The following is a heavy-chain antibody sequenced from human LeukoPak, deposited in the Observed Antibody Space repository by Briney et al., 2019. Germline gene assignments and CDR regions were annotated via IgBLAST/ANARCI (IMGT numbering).Heavy chain of an antibody. CDR1: GFTFSSYS. J-gene: IGHJ4*02. D-gene: IGHD3-22*01. V-gene: IGHV3-53*01. CDR2: INDVDTP. CDR3: ARDMIHSSGAFDS. Sequence: GGSLRLSCAAPGFTFSSYSMNWVRQAPGKGLEWVSAINDVDTPYYADTVRGRFTISRDSAKNTLYLQMKSLRAEDTAVYYCARDMIHSSGAFDSWGQGTLVTVSS.